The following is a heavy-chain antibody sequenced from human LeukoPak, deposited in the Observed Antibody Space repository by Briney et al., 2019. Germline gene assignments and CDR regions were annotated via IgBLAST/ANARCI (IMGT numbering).Heavy chain of an antibody. J-gene: IGHJ4*02. CDR1: GFTFSSYA. CDR3: VKDLRRVAGSFDY. CDR2: ISSNGGST. Sequence: GGSLRLSCSASGFTFSSYAMHWVRQAPGKGLEYVSAISSNGGSTYYADSVKGRFTISRDNSKNTLYLQMSSLRAEDTAVYYCVKDLRRVAGSFDYWGQGTLATVSS. V-gene: IGHV3-64D*06. D-gene: IGHD6-19*01.